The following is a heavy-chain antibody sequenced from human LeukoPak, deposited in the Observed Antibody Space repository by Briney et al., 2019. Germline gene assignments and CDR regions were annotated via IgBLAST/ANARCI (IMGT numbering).Heavy chain of an antibody. CDR1: GYTFTSYG. D-gene: IGHD5-12*01. CDR2: ISAYNGNT. J-gene: IGHJ4*02. V-gene: IGHV1-18*04. Sequence: GASVTVSCKASGYTFTSYGISWVRQAPGQGLEWMGWISAYNGNTNYAQKLQGRVTMTTDTSTSTAYMELRSLRSDDTAVYYCARESDIVVELGAYYFDYWGQGTLVTVSS. CDR3: ARESDIVVELGAYYFDY.